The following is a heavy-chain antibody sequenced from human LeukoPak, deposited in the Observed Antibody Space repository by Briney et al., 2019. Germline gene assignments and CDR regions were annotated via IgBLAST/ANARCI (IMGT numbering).Heavy chain of an antibody. CDR3: ARDPQEYESSGYYFSCAFDI. CDR1: GGTFSSYA. Sequence: SVKVSCKTSGGTFSSYAISWVRQAPGQGLEWMGGIIPIFGTANYAQKFQGGVTITADESTSTAYMELSSLRSEDTAVYYCARDPQEYESSGYYFSCAFDIWGQGTMVTVSS. CDR2: IIPIFGTA. J-gene: IGHJ3*02. V-gene: IGHV1-69*13. D-gene: IGHD3-22*01.